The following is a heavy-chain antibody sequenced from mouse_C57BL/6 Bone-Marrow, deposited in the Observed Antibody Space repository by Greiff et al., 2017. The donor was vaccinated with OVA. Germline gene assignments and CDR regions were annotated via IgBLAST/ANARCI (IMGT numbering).Heavy chain of an antibody. Sequence: EVQGVESGGGLVKPGGSLKLSCAASGFTFSDYGMHWVRQAPEKGLAWVAYISSGSSTIYYADTVKGRFTISRDNAKNTLFLQMTSLRSEDTAMYYCAKVSYYGDYGLDYWGQGTSVTVSS. CDR2: ISSGSSTI. CDR3: AKVSYYGDYGLDY. V-gene: IGHV5-17*01. CDR1: GFTFSDYG. J-gene: IGHJ4*01. D-gene: IGHD2-13*01.